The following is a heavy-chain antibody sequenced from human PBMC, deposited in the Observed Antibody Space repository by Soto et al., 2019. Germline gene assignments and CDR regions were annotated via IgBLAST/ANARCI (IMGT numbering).Heavy chain of an antibody. CDR2: IIPIFGTA. V-gene: IGHV1-69*01. D-gene: IGHD3-10*01. CDR3: ASLWFGELFREDVRV. Sequence: QVQLVQSGAEVKKPGSSVKVSCKASGGTFSSYAISWVRQAPGQGLEWMGGIIPIFGTANYAQKFQGRVTITADESTSTAYMELSSLRAEDTAVYYCASLWFGELFREDVRVWGQGTLVTVSS. J-gene: IGHJ4*02. CDR1: GGTFSSYA.